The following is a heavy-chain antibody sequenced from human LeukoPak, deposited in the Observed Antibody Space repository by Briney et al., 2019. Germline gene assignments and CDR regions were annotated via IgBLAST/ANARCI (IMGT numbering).Heavy chain of an antibody. V-gene: IGHV3-23*01. CDR2: TDGTGGDS. D-gene: IGHD3-3*01. CDR3: AKDAFSYNGVFDPSDI. CDR1: GFTFSDFA. Sequence: GSLRLSCVASGFTFSDFAMSWVRQTPGKRLEWVASTDGTGGDSYYADAVKGRFTISRDDSRDTLYLQMNSLKAEDTAVYYCAKDAFSYNGVFDPSDIWGQGTMVTVSS. J-gene: IGHJ3*02.